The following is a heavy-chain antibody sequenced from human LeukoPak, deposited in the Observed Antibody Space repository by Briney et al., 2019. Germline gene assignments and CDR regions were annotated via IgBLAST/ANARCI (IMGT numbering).Heavy chain of an antibody. CDR3: AKTSRASYYDFWSGYRFEY. D-gene: IGHD3-3*01. Sequence: GGSLRLSCAASGFTFSNYWMSWVRQAPGKGLEWVANIKQDGSEENYVDSVKGRFTISRDNAKDSLYLQMSSLRAEDTAVYYCAKTSRASYYDFWSGYRFEYWGQGTLVSVS. J-gene: IGHJ4*02. CDR2: IKQDGSEE. V-gene: IGHV3-7*01. CDR1: GFTFSNYW.